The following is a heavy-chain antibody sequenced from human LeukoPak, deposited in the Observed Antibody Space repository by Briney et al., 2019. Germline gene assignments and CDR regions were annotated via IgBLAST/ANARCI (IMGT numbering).Heavy chain of an antibody. CDR1: GGSFSGYY. CDR2: IYYSGTT. Sequence: SETLSLTCAVYGGSFSGYYWSWIRQPPGKGLEWIGNIYYSGTTYYNPSLRSRVTISVDTSKNQFSLRLTPVTAADTAVYYCARQRYSGSYPDWGQGTLVTVSS. V-gene: IGHV4-34*01. D-gene: IGHD1-26*01. J-gene: IGHJ4*02. CDR3: ARQRYSGSYPD.